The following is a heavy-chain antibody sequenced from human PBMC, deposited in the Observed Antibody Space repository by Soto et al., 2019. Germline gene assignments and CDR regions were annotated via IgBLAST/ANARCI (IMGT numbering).Heavy chain of an antibody. CDR3: AGLGSYLP. Sequence: ASVNVSCKSSGGTFSSYSISWVRQAPGQGLEWMGGIIPIFGTANYAQKFQGRVTITADESTSTAYMELSSLRSEDTAVYYCAGLGSYLPWGQGTLVTVSS. J-gene: IGHJ5*02. CDR1: GGTFSSYS. D-gene: IGHD1-26*01. CDR2: IIPIFGTA. V-gene: IGHV1-69*13.